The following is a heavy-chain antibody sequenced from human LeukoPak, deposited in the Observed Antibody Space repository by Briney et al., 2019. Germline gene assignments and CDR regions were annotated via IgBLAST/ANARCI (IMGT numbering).Heavy chain of an antibody. CDR3: ARGYRETDY. CDR1: GFPFSSYG. D-gene: IGHD1-1*01. V-gene: IGHV3-33*01. Sequence: PGGSLRLSCVASGFPFSSYGFHWVRQAPGKGLEWVALIWFDGSNKYYAGSVKGRLTISRDDSKNTVYLQMNSLRAGDTAVYYCARGYRETDYWGQGTLVTVSS. CDR2: IWFDGSNK. J-gene: IGHJ4*02.